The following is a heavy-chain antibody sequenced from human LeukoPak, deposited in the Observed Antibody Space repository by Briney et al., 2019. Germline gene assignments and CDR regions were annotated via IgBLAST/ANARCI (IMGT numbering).Heavy chain of an antibody. CDR1: GFTVSSNY. V-gene: IGHV3-53*01. D-gene: IGHD6-19*01. CDR2: IYSGGST. CDR3: ARGADTGYSSDS. Sequence: PGGSLRLSCAASGFTVSSNYMSWVRQAPGKGLEWVSIIYSGGSTFYADSVEGRFTISRDNAKNTLYLQMNSLRAEDTAVYYCARGADTGYSSDSWGQGTLVTVSS. J-gene: IGHJ5*02.